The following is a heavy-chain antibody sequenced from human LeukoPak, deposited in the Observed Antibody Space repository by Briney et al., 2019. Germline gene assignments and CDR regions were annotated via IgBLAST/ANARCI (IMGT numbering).Heavy chain of an antibody. J-gene: IGHJ4*02. CDR1: GYTFTGYY. Sequence: ASVKVSCKASGYTFTGYYMHWVRQAPGQGLEWMGWINPNSGGTNYAQKFQGRVTMTRDTSINTAYMELRSLRSDDTAVYYCARDPRIRYFDWLLLVHYFDYWGQGTLVTVSS. CDR3: ARDPRIRYFDWLLLVHYFDY. V-gene: IGHV1-2*02. D-gene: IGHD3-9*01. CDR2: INPNSGGT.